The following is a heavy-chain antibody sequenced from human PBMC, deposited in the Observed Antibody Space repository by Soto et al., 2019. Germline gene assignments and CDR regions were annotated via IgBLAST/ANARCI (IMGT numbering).Heavy chain of an antibody. V-gene: IGHV2-5*02. CDR3: AHRPPHSDSTGFDD. Sequence: QITLKESGPTLVKPTQTLTLTCTFSGFSLTTTAEGVGWVRQSPRKALEWLALIDGDDDKRYSKSLKSRLTIPKDTSKTQVVLTMPNMDPVDTATYYCAHRPPHSDSTGFDDWGQGTLVTVSS. J-gene: IGHJ4*01. D-gene: IGHD2-8*02. CDR2: IDGDDDK. CDR1: GFSLTTTAEG.